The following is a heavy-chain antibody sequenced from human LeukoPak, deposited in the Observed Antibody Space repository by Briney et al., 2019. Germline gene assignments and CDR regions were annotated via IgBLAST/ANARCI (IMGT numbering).Heavy chain of an antibody. CDR3: ARGHDYGGQLGHFFDY. V-gene: IGHV4-59*01. D-gene: IGHD4-23*01. J-gene: IGHJ4*02. Sequence: SETLSLTCTVSGGSISSYYWSWIRQPPGKGLEWIGYIYYSGSTNYNPSLKSRVTISVDTSKNQFSLKLSSVTAADTAVYYCARGHDYGGQLGHFFDYWGQGTLVTVSS. CDR1: GGSISSYY. CDR2: IYYSGST.